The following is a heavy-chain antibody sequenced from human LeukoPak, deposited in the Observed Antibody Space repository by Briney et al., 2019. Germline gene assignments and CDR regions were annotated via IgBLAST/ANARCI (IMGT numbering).Heavy chain of an antibody. V-gene: IGHV4-34*01. CDR3: ARVMITYDILTGYQFGFDY. D-gene: IGHD3-9*01. J-gene: IGHJ4*02. CDR2: INHSGST. CDR1: GGSFSGYY. Sequence: PSETLSLTCAVYGGSFSGYYWSWIRQPPGKGLEWIGEINHSGSTYYNPSLKCRVTISVDTSKNQFSLKLSSVTAADTAVYYCARVMITYDILTGYQFGFDYWGQGTLVTVSS.